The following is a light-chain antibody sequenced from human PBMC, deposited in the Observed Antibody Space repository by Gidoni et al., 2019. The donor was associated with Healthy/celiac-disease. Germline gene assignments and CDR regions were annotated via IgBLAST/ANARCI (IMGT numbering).Light chain of an antibody. J-gene: IGLJ3*02. CDR1: SSNIGAGYD. V-gene: IGLV1-40*01. Sequence: QSVLTQPPSVSGAPGQRVTISCTGSSSNIGAGYDVPWSQQLPGTAPKLLIYGNSNRPAGVPDRFSGSKSGTSASLAITGLQAEDSSLSAWVFGGGTKLTVL. CDR3: V. CDR2: GNS.